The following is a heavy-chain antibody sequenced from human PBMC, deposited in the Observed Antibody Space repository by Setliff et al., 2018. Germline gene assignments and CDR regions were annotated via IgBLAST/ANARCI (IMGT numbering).Heavy chain of an antibody. V-gene: IGHV4-39*02. CDR3: ARGGGGYHAAS. D-gene: IGHD2-2*01. Sequence: SETLSLTCTVSGGSISSSSYYWGWIRQPPGKGLEWIGSIYYSGSTYYNPSLKSRVTISVDKSKNHFSLELTSVTAADTAVYYCARGGGGYHAASWGQGILVTVSS. CDR2: IYYSGST. CDR1: GGSISSSSYY. J-gene: IGHJ5*02.